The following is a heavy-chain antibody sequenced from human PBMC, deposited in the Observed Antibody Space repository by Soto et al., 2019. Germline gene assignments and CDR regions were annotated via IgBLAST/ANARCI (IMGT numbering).Heavy chain of an antibody. CDR1: GFTFGSYG. Sequence: GGSLRLSCAASGFTFGSYGMHWVRQAPGMGLEWVAVISYDGSNKYYADSVKGRFTISRDNSKNTLYLQMNSLRAEDTAVYYCYSSGWYDVGIEDNWFDPWGQGTLVTVSS. J-gene: IGHJ5*02. D-gene: IGHD6-19*01. V-gene: IGHV3-30*03. CDR3: YSSGWYDVGIEDNWFDP. CDR2: ISYDGSNK.